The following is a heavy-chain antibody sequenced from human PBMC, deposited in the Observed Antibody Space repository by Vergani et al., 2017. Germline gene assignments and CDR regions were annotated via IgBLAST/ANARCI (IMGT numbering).Heavy chain of an antibody. CDR2: IYYSGST. D-gene: IGHD6-19*01. Sequence: QVQLQESGPGLVKPSQTLSLTCTVSGGSVSSGGYYWSWIRQPPGKGLEWIGYIYYSGSTYYNPSLNSRVTISVDTSKNQFSLKLSSVTAADTAVYFCAGHSTVEWLVKFEWIDHWGQGIMVIVSS. CDR3: AGHSTVEWLVKFEWIDH. V-gene: IGHV4-30-4*08. J-gene: IGHJ5*02. CDR1: GGSVSSGGYY.